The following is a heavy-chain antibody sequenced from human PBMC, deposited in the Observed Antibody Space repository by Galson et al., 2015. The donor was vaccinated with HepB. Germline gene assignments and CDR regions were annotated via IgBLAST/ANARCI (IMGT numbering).Heavy chain of an antibody. CDR2: IYSGGST. J-gene: IGHJ4*02. CDR1: GFTVSSNY. CDR3: ARDRRGIAAAGIDY. V-gene: IGHV3-66*02. D-gene: IGHD6-13*01. Sequence: SLRLSCAASGFTVSSNYMSWVRQAPGKGLEWVSVIYSGGSTYYADSVKGRFTISRDNSKNTLYLQMNSLRAEDTAVYYCARDRRGIAAAGIDYWGQGTLVTVSS.